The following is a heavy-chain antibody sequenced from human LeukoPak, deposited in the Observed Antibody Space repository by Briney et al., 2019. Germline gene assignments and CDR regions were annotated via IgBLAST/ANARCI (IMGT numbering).Heavy chain of an antibody. Sequence: SGGSLRLSCAAPGFTFSSYGMHWVRQAPGKGLEWVAVIWYDGSNKYYADSVKGRFTISRDNSKNTLYLQMNSLRAEDTAVYYCARGDYYYGMDVWGQGTTVTVSS. J-gene: IGHJ6*02. CDR3: ARGDYYYGMDV. V-gene: IGHV3-33*01. CDR2: IWYDGSNK. CDR1: GFTFSSYG.